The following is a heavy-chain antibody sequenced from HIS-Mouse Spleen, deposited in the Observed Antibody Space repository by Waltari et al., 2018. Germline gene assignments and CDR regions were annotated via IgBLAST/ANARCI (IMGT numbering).Heavy chain of an antibody. V-gene: IGHV3-33*06. CDR3: AKGKYYFDY. J-gene: IGHJ4*02. CDR1: GFTFSSYG. Sequence: QVQLVESGGGVVQPGRSLRLPCAASGFTFSSYGMHWVRQAPGKGLEWVAVIWYDGSNKYYADSVKGRFTISRDNSKNTLYLQMNSLRAEDTAVYYCAKGKYYFDYWGQGTLVTVSS. CDR2: IWYDGSNK.